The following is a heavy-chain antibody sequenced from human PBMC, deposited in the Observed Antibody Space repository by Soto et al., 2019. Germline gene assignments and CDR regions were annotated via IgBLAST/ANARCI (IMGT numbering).Heavy chain of an antibody. V-gene: IGHV4-61*01. Sequence: QVQLQESGPGLVKPSETLSLTCTVSGGSVSSGSYYWSWIRQPPGKGLEWIGYIYYSGSTNYNPSLKSRVTISVDTAKDQFSLNLSSVTAADTAVYYCARGYYYYYGMDVWGQGTTVTVSS. CDR2: IYYSGST. CDR1: GGSVSSGSYY. J-gene: IGHJ6*02. CDR3: ARGYYYYYGMDV.